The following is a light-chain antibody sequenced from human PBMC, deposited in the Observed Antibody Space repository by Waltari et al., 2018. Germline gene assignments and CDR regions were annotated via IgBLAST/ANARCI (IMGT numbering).Light chain of an antibody. V-gene: IGKV4-1*01. CDR3: QQYYRSRT. CDR2: WAS. Sequence: DIVMTQSPDSLAVSLGERATINCKSSQSVLYNSNDKNYLAWYQQKPGQPPKLLIYWASTRESGVPDRFSGSGAGTDFTLTISSLQAEDVAVYYCQQYYRSRTFGQGTKVEIK. CDR1: QSVLYNSNDKNY. J-gene: IGKJ1*01.